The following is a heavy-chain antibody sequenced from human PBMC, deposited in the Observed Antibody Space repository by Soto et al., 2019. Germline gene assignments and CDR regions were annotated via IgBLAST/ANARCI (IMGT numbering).Heavy chain of an antibody. V-gene: IGHV1-46*01. D-gene: IGHD3-16*01. CDR1: GYTLTTYH. Sequence: QVQLVQSGAEVKKPGASVKVSCKASGYTLTTYHMHWVRQAPGQGLEWMGITNPNDAGTTYAQKFRGRATVTRDTPTTTLYRELKSLSSGDTAVYYWARGALGSIAYWGRGTLVTVSS. CDR2: TNPNDAGT. J-gene: IGHJ4*02. CDR3: ARGALGSIAY.